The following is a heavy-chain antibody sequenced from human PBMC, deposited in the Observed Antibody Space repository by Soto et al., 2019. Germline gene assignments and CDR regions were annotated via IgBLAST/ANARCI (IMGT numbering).Heavy chain of an antibody. CDR3: ARDLGYYDSSGYFDY. V-gene: IGHV3-11*01. CDR2: ISSTGSLI. CDR1: GFTFSDSY. J-gene: IGHJ4*02. D-gene: IGHD3-22*01. Sequence: PGGSLRLSCAASGFTFSDSYMAWIRQAPGKGLEWVSYISSTGSLISYADSVKGRFTISRDNAKNSLYLQMNSLRAVDTAVYYCARDLGYYDSSGYFDYWGQGTLVTVSS.